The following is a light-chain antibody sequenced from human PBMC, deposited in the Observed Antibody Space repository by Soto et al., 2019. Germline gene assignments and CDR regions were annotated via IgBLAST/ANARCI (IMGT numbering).Light chain of an antibody. CDR2: GAS. CDR3: QQYNIWPWT. CDR1: QSVSSD. V-gene: IGKV3-15*01. J-gene: IGKJ1*01. Sequence: EIVLTQSPVTLSVTPGERATLSCRASQSVSSDLAWYQQTPGQAPRLLIYGASSRATGLPARFRGSGSGTEFTLAISSLQSEDVAVYFCQQYNIWPWTFGHGTKVEIK.